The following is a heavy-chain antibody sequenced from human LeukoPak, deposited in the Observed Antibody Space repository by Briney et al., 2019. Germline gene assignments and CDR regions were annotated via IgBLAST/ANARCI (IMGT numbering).Heavy chain of an antibody. D-gene: IGHD3-3*01. CDR1: GGSISSGGYY. CDR3: ARHKGLNYDFWSGYYTDY. Sequence: SETLSLTCTVSGGSISSGGYYWSWIRQHPGKGLEWIGYIYYSGSTYYNPSLKSRVTISVDTSKNQFSLKLSSVTAADTAVYYCARHKGLNYDFWSGYYTDYWGQGTLVTVSS. V-gene: IGHV4-31*03. J-gene: IGHJ4*02. CDR2: IYYSGST.